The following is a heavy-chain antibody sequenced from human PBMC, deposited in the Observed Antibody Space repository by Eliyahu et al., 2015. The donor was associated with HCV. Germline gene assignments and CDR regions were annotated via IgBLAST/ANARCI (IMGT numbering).Heavy chain of an antibody. CDR1: GYTFTNYY. V-gene: IGHV1-46*01. D-gene: IGHD1-26*01. CDR3: AREYGGTSGFDY. Sequence: QVQLVQSGAEVKKPGASVKVSCKASGYTFTNYYLHWVRQAPGQGLEWMGIFNPRIASTSYEQKFQGRVTMTGDTSTNTVYMELRSLTSEDTAIYYCAREYGGTSGFDYWGQGTLVTVSS. J-gene: IGHJ4*02. CDR2: FNPRIAST.